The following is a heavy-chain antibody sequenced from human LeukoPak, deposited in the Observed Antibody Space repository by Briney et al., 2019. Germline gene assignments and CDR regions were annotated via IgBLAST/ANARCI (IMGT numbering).Heavy chain of an antibody. Sequence: GGSLRLSCAASGFTFSKYGMSWVRQAPGKGLEWVSAISGSGSTSYYADSVKGRFTISRDNSKNSLYLQINSLRAEDTAVYYVAEEPLPGIAIANRGYWGQGTLVTVSS. CDR1: GFTFSKYG. D-gene: IGHD6-13*01. CDR2: ISGSGSTS. J-gene: IGHJ4*02. CDR3: AEEPLPGIAIANRGY. V-gene: IGHV3-23*01.